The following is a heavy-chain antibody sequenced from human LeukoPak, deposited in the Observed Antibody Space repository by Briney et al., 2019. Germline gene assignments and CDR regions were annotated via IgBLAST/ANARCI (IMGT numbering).Heavy chain of an antibody. Sequence: GGSLRLSCAASGFTFSSYAMHWVRQAPGKGLEWVAVISYDGSNKYYADSVKGRFAISRDNSKNTLYLQMNSLRVEDTAVYYCARSLRVRGIPDYMDVWGKGTTVTISS. CDR1: GFTFSSYA. J-gene: IGHJ6*03. CDR3: ARSLRVRGIPDYMDV. D-gene: IGHD3-10*01. CDR2: ISYDGSNK. V-gene: IGHV3-30*09.